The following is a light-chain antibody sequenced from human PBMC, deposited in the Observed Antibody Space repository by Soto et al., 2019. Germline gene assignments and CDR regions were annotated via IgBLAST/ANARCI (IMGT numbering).Light chain of an antibody. CDR2: DTS. CDR3: QRYNNWPLT. V-gene: IGKV3-15*01. CDR1: QGIGDT. Sequence: EVVMTQSPATLSXSPXXXXXLSCRASQGIGDTLAWYQHKPGQTPRLLIYDTSTRATGVPARFSGSRSGTEFTLTINSLQSEDFAVYYCQRYNNWPLTFGGGTKVESK. J-gene: IGKJ4*01.